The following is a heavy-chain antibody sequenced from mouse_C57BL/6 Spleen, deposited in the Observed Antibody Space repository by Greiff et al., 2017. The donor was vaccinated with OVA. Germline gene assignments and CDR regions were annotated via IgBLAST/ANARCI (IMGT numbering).Heavy chain of an antibody. D-gene: IGHD2-1*01. CDR1: GYSITSGYD. CDR2: ISYSGSP. CDR3: AYGNYGGYFDV. V-gene: IGHV3-1*01. J-gene: IGHJ1*03. Sequence: EVKLVESGPGMVKPSQSLSLTCTVTGYSITSGYDWHWIRHFPGNKLEWMGYISYSGSPNYNPSLKSRISITHDTSKNHFFLKLNSVTTEDTATYYCAYGNYGGYFDVWGTGTTVTVSS.